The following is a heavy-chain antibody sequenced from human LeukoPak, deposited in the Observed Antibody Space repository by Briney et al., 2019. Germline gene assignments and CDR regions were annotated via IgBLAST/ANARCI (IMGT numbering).Heavy chain of an antibody. Sequence: GGSLRLSCAASGFTFSSYSMNWVRQAPGKGLEWVPYISSSSSTIYYADSVKGRFTISRDNAKNSLYLQMNSLRAEDTAVYYCARPIVVVVDAFDIWGQGTMVTVSS. D-gene: IGHD3-22*01. CDR3: ARPIVVVVDAFDI. CDR2: ISSSSSTI. CDR1: GFTFSSYS. V-gene: IGHV3-48*04. J-gene: IGHJ3*02.